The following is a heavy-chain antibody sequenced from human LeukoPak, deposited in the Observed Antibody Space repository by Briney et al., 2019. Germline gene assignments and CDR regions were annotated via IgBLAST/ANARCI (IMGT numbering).Heavy chain of an antibody. D-gene: IGHD3-16*01. CDR3: ARGSMHVYHLYTDY. CDR1: GFTYTNYW. CDR2: IKQDGSER. Sequence: GGSQRLSCAASGFTYTNYWVSWFRQAPGQGLEWVASIKQDGSERYYVDSVKGRFTISRDNAKNSLFLQLSSLRVEDTAVYYCARGSMHVYHLYTDYWGQGTLVTVSS. V-gene: IGHV3-7*01. J-gene: IGHJ4*02.